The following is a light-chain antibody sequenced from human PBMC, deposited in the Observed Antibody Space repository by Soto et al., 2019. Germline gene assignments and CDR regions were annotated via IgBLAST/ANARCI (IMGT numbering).Light chain of an antibody. CDR2: SAS. V-gene: IGKV1-5*01. J-gene: IGKJ1*01. Sequence: RRASQSISTWLAWYQQKPGKAPKLLIYSASVLESGVPSRFSGSGYGTEVSGTISRLQPLDLATYYCQQYSSYRTFGQGTKVDIK. CDR3: QQYSSYRT. CDR1: QSISTW.